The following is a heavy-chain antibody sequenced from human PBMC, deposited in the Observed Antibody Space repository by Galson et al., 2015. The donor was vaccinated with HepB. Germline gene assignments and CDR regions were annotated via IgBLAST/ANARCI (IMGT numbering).Heavy chain of an antibody. CDR2: INPNSGGT. CDR3: ASPDNGYQLLFRC. Sequence: SVKVSCKASGYTFTGYYMHWVRQAPGQGLEWMGWINPNSGGTNYAQKFQGRVTMTRDTSISTAYMELSRLRSDDTAVYYCASPDNGYQLLFRCWGQGTLVTASS. D-gene: IGHD2-2*01. CDR1: GYTFTGYY. J-gene: IGHJ4*02. V-gene: IGHV1-2*02.